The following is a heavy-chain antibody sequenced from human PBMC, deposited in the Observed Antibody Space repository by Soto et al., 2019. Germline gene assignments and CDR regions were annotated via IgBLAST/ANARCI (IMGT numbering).Heavy chain of an antibody. CDR3: ARDGSGSPGAADH. CDR2: VYQSGTT. D-gene: IGHD1-26*01. CDR1: GDSISSNNW. V-gene: IGHV4-4*02. J-gene: IGHJ4*02. Sequence: QVQLQESGPGLVKPSETLSLICSVSGDSISSNNWWSWVRQPPGKGLEWIGEVYQSGTTNYNPSLKNRVTMSVDTSKNQFSLNLRSVTAADTAVYYCARDGSGSPGAADHWGQGTLVTVAS.